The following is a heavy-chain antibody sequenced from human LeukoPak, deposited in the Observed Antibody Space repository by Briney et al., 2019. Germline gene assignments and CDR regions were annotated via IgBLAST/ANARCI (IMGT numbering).Heavy chain of an antibody. CDR3: ARDELTYYDILTGYYRESMRFDP. Sequence: VKVSCKASGYTFTSYGISWVRQAPGQGLEWMGWISAYNGNTNYAQKLQGRVTMTTDTSTSTAYMELRSLRSDDTAVYYCARDELTYYDILTGYYRESMRFDPWGQGTLVTVSS. V-gene: IGHV1-18*04. J-gene: IGHJ5*02. D-gene: IGHD3-9*01. CDR2: ISAYNGNT. CDR1: GYTFTSYG.